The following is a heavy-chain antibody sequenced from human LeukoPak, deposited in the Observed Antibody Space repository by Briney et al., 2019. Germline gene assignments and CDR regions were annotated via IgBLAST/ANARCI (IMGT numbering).Heavy chain of an antibody. Sequence: VASVKVSCKASGYTFTGYYMHWVRQAPGQGLEWMGWINPNNGGTNYAQKFQGRVTMTRDTSISTAYMELSRLRSDDTAVYYCARVILRIAAFDYWGQGTLVTVSS. J-gene: IGHJ4*02. CDR2: INPNNGGT. V-gene: IGHV1-2*02. CDR3: ARVILRIAAFDY. D-gene: IGHD2-15*01. CDR1: GYTFTGYY.